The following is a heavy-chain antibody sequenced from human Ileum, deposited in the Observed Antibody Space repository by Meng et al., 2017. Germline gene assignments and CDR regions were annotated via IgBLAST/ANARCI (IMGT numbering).Heavy chain of an antibody. CDR2: SYYDGSS. Sequence: QVQLQESGPGLVKPSQTLFLTCRFPGASLSTGGYYWGWTRQQPGKGLEWIGYSYYDGSSYYNPSLKSRPIISLDASKSQFSLRLTSMTAADTAIYYCTRGGFGYSVPFDFWGQGTLVTVSS. V-gene: IGHV4-31*03. D-gene: IGHD5/OR15-5a*01. CDR3: TRGGFGYSVPFDF. CDR1: GASLSTGGYY. J-gene: IGHJ4*02.